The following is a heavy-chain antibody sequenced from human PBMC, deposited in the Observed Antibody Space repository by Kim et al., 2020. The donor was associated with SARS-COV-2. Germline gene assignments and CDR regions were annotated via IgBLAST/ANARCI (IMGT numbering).Heavy chain of an antibody. CDR1: GGSISSYY. Sequence: SETLSLTYTVSGGSISSYYWSWIRQPAGKGLEWIGRIYTSGSTNYNPSLKSRVTMSVDTSKNQFSLKLSSVTAADTAVYYCARWGDIVVVPGGGAPSRDAFDIWGQGTMVTVSS. V-gene: IGHV4-4*07. CDR2: IYTSGST. CDR3: ARWGDIVVVPGGGAPSRDAFDI. D-gene: IGHD2-2*01. J-gene: IGHJ3*02.